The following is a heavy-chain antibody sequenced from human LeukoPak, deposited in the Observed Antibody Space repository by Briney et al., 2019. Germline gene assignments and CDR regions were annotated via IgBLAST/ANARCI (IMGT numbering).Heavy chain of an antibody. Sequence: SETLSLTCAVYGGSFSGYYWSWSRQPPGKGLEWIGYIFYSGSTNYNPSPKSRVTISVDTSKNQFSLKLSSVTAADTAVYYCARYYDTFWPNLYYYMDVWGKGTTVTVSS. CDR3: ARYYDTFWPNLYYYMDV. D-gene: IGHD3-9*01. J-gene: IGHJ6*03. V-gene: IGHV4-59*01. CDR2: IFYSGST. CDR1: GGSFSGYY.